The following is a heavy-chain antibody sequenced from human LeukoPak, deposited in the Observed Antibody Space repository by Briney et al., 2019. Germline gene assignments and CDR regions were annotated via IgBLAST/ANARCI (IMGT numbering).Heavy chain of an antibody. D-gene: IGHD6-13*01. V-gene: IGHV1-69*05. CDR1: GGTFSSYA. J-gene: IGHJ5*02. CDR2: IIPIFGTA. CDR3: ARVEGGGSSWYYWFDP. Sequence: GASVKVSCKASGGTFSSYAISWVRQAPGQGLGWMGGIIPIFGTANYAQKFQGRVTITTDESTSTAYMELSSLRSEDTAVYYCARVEGGGSSWYYWFDPWGQGTLVTVSS.